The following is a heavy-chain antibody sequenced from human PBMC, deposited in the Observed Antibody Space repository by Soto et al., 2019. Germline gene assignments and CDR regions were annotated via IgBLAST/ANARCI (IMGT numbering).Heavy chain of an antibody. V-gene: IGHV4-31*03. D-gene: IGHD3-22*01. Sequence: SETLSLTCTVSGGSISSGGYYWSWNRQHPGKGLEWIGYIYYSGSTYYNPSLKSRVTISVDTSKNQFSLKLSSVTAADTAVYYCARGGSYYDSSGYSRDYNWFDPWGQGTLVTVSS. CDR2: IYYSGST. J-gene: IGHJ5*02. CDR3: ARGGSYYDSSGYSRDYNWFDP. CDR1: GGSISSGGYY.